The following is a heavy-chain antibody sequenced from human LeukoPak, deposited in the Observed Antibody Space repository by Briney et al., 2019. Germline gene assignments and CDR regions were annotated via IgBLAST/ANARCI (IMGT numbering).Heavy chain of an antibody. CDR1: GFTFSSYA. V-gene: IGHV3-64*01. Sequence: GGSLRLSCAASGFTFSSYAMHWVRQAPGKGLEYVSAISSNGGSTYYANSVKGRFTISRDNSKNTLYLQMGSLRAEDMAVYYCARGLPYDILTGHMDVWGQGTTVTVSS. CDR2: ISSNGGST. D-gene: IGHD3-9*01. CDR3: ARGLPYDILTGHMDV. J-gene: IGHJ6*02.